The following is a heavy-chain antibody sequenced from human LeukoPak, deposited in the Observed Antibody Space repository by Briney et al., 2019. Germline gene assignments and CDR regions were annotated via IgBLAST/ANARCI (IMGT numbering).Heavy chain of an antibody. Sequence: SETLSLTCTVSGGSISSYYWSWLRQPPGKGLEWIGYIYYSGSTYYNPSLKSRVTISVDTSKNQFSLKLSSVTAADTAVYYCASTYYYGSGRNWGQGTLVTVSS. CDR1: GGSISSYY. CDR2: IYYSGST. V-gene: IGHV4-59*04. CDR3: ASTYYYGSGRN. J-gene: IGHJ4*02. D-gene: IGHD3-10*01.